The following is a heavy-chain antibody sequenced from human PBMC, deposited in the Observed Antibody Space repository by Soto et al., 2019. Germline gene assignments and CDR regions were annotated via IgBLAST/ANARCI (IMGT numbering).Heavy chain of an antibody. CDR1: GYTLTELS. CDR2: FDPEDGET. CDR3: ATGYSSGGYVSHLFDS. V-gene: IGHV1-24*01. Sequence: ASVKVSCKVSGYTLTELSMHWVRQAPGKGLEWMGGFDPEDGETIYAQKFQGRVTMTEDTSTDTAYMELSSLRSEDTAVYYCATGYSSGGYVSHLFDSWGQGTLVTVSS. D-gene: IGHD6-19*01. J-gene: IGHJ4*02.